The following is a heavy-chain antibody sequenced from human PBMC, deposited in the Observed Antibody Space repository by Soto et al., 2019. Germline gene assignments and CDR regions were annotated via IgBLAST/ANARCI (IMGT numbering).Heavy chain of an antibody. D-gene: IGHD5-12*01. CDR1: GFTFSNYA. CDR2: ISSSSGST. V-gene: IGHV3-23*01. CDR3: AKVGSERYSGQHSDY. J-gene: IGHJ4*02. Sequence: EVRLLESGGGLVQPGGSLRLSCAASGFTFSNYAMNWVRQAPGKGLEWVSTISSSSGSTYYADSVKGLFTISRDNSKNFLYLQMNSVRGDDTSVYYCAKVGSERYSGQHSDYWGQGTLVTISS.